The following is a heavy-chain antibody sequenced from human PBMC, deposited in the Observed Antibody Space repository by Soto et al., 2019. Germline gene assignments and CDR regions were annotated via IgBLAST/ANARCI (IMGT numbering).Heavy chain of an antibody. CDR2: ISGSGGSI. J-gene: IGHJ4*02. CDR1: GFTFTTYA. CDR3: AQDGVVGATWYDFHF. V-gene: IGHV3-23*01. Sequence: EVQLLESGGGLVQPGGSLRLSCAASGFTFTTYAMTWVRQAPGKALEWVSTISGSGGSIYYADSVKGRFTISRDNSKNTLYLQMNSLRVEDAAVYYCAQDGVVGATWYDFHFWAQGALVTVSS. D-gene: IGHD1-26*01.